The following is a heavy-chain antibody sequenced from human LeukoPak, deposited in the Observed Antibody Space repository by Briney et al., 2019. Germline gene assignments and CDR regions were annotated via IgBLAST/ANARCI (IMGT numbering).Heavy chain of an antibody. J-gene: IGHJ5*02. D-gene: IGHD4-17*01. CDR2: IYSGGST. CDR1: GFTVSSNY. CDR3: AKDQGYGEGGKFDP. Sequence: PGGSLRLSCAASGFTVSSNYMSWVRQAPGKGLEWVSVIYSGGSTYYADSVKGRFTISRDNSKNTLYLQMNSLRAEDTAVYYCAKDQGYGEGGKFDPWGQGTLVTVSS. V-gene: IGHV3-66*01.